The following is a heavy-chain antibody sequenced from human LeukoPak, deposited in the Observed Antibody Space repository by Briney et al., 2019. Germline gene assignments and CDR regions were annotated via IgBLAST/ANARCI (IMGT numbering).Heavy chain of an antibody. CDR2: INPSGGST. D-gene: IGHD3-10*01. CDR1: GYTFTCYY. J-gene: IGHJ4*02. V-gene: IGHV1-46*01. Sequence: ASVKVSCKSSGYTFTCYYMYWVRQAPGQGLEWMGIINPSGGSTSYAQKFQGRVTMTRDTSTSTVYMELSSLRSEDTAVYYCARDSGMVRGTVDYWGQGTLVTVSS. CDR3: ARDSGMVRGTVDY.